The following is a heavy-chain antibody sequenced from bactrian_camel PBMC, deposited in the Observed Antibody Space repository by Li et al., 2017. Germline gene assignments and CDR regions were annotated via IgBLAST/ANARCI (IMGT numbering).Heavy chain of an antibody. CDR1: GYTYSRYC. CDR2: IYTANERT. J-gene: IGHJ4*01. V-gene: IGHV3S1*01. CDR3: GANKGAPCVGGYWTSDGRVGY. D-gene: IGHD1*01. Sequence: HVQLVESGGGSVQAGGSLRLSCEASGYTYSRYCLGWFRQTPGKGREGVAAIYTANERTLYDNSVKGRFTISQDSAKNTIYLQMDNLKPEDSAIYYCGANKGAPCVGGYWTSDGRVGYWGRGTQVTVS.